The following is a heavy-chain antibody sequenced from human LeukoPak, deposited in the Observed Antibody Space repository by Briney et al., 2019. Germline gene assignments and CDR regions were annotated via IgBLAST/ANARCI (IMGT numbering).Heavy chain of an antibody. D-gene: IGHD4-23*01. CDR3: ARQGYGGHSRGAANY. J-gene: IGHJ4*02. CDR2: ISANNGNR. CDR1: GYTFTNYG. Sequence: ASVKVSCKASGYTFTNYGISWVRQAPGQGLEWMGWISANNGNRNYALKLQDRVSMTTDTSTSTAYMELRSLRSDDTAVYYCARQGYGGHSRGAANYWDQGTLVTVSS. V-gene: IGHV1-18*01.